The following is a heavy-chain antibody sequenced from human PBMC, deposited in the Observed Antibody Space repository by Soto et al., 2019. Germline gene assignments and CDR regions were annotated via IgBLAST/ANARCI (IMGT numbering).Heavy chain of an antibody. CDR1: GGSISSYY. J-gene: IGHJ4*02. CDR3: ARRTDGYKGYYFDY. D-gene: IGHD5-12*01. Sequence: PSETLSLTCTVSGGSISSYYWSWTRQPPGKGLEWIRKIYSSGSTNYNPSLKSRVIISVDTSKNQFSLKLTSVTAADTAVYYCARRTDGYKGYYFDYWGQGTLVTVSS. CDR2: IYSSGST. V-gene: IGHV4-59*08.